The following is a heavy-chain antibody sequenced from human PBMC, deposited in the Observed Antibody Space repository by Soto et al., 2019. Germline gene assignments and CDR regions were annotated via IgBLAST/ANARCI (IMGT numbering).Heavy chain of an antibody. Sequence: GGSLRLSCAASGFNFSNHWMHWVRQAPGKGLEWVSLIYSGGSTYYADSVKGRFTISRDNSKNTLYLQMNSLRAEDTAIYYCARPEGQWLVPAGYWGQGTLVTVSS. CDR1: GFNFSNHW. CDR3: ARPEGQWLVPAGY. D-gene: IGHD6-19*01. J-gene: IGHJ4*02. CDR2: IYSGGST. V-gene: IGHV3-53*01.